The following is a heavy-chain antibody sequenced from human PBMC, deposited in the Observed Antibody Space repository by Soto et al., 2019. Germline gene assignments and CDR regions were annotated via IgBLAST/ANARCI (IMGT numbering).Heavy chain of an antibody. CDR1: GFTVSSNY. J-gene: IGHJ6*04. V-gene: IGHV3-53*01. CDR2: IYSGGST. CDR3: AKEPELIIKETVGVPAVAYYGMDV. D-gene: IGHD2-2*01. Sequence: PGGSLRLSCAASGFTVSSNYMSWVRQAPGKGLEWVSVIYSGGSTYYADSVRGRFTISRDNSKNTLYLQMKSLRAEDTAVYYCAKEPELIIKETVGVPAVAYYGMDVWGEGTTVTVSS.